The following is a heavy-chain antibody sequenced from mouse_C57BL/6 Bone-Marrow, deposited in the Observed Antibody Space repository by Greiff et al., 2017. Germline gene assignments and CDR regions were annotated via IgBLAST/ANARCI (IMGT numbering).Heavy chain of an antibody. CDR3: ARIPTLLPFYYAMDY. D-gene: IGHD1-1*01. V-gene: IGHV2-2*01. CDR1: GFSLTSYG. CDR2: IWSGGST. J-gene: IGHJ4*01. Sequence: VKLMESGPGLVQPSQSLSITCTASGFSLTSYGVHWVRQSPGKGLEWLGVIWSGGSTDYNAAFISRLSISKDNSKSQVFFKMNSLQADDTAIYYCARIPTLLPFYYAMDYWGQGTSVTVSS.